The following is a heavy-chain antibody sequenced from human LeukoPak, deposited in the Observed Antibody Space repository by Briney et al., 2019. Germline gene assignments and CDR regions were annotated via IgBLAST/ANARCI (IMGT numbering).Heavy chain of an antibody. CDR3: TTGGVVVVVAATLADY. V-gene: IGHV3-7*03. CDR2: IKQDGSEK. CDR1: GFTFSSYW. J-gene: IGHJ4*02. Sequence: GGSLRLSCAASGFTFSSYWMSWVRQAPGKGLEWVANIKQDGSEKYYVDSVKGRFTISRDNAKNSLYLQMNSLKTEDTAVSYCTTGGVVVVVAATLADYWGQGTLVTVSS. D-gene: IGHD2-15*01.